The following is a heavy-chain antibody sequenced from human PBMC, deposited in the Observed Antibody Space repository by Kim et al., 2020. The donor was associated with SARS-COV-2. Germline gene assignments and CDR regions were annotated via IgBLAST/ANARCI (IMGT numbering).Heavy chain of an antibody. J-gene: IGHJ3*02. V-gene: IGHV3-48*02. CDR3: VRDRCGGAFGI. CDR2: ITKTSSVI. Sequence: GGSLRLSCATSGFTFGAYDMNWVRQAPGKGLEWLSFITKTSSVIYYADSVRGRFTTSRDNGKNSLYLQMNSLTDEDTAVYFCVRDRCGGAFGIWVHGT. D-gene: IGHD2-21*01. CDR1: GFTFGAYD.